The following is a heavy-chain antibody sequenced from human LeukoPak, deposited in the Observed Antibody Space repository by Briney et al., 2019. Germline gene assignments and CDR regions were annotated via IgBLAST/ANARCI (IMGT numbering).Heavy chain of an antibody. Sequence: KPSETLSLTCTVSGYSICSGYYWGWIRQPPGKGLEWMGSIYHSGSTYYNPSLKRRVTISVDTSKNQFSLKLSSLTAAGTALYYCARVVKYSSSSLWFDPWGQGTLVTVSS. CDR2: IYHSGST. CDR3: ARVVKYSSSSLWFDP. D-gene: IGHD6-6*01. CDR1: GYSICSGYY. J-gene: IGHJ5*02. V-gene: IGHV4-38-2*02.